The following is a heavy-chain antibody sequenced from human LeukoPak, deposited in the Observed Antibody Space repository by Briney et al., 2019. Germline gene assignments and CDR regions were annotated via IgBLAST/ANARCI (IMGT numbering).Heavy chain of an antibody. J-gene: IGHJ4*02. CDR3: ARAYGGNFDY. D-gene: IGHD4-23*01. V-gene: IGHV4-30-2*01. CDR1: GGSISSGGYS. CDR2: IYHSGST. Sequence: SETLSLTCAVSGGSISSGGYSWSWIRQPPGKGLERIGYIYHSGSTYYNPSLKSRVTISVDRSKNQFSLKLSSVTAADTAVYYCARAYGGNFDYWGQGTLVTVSS.